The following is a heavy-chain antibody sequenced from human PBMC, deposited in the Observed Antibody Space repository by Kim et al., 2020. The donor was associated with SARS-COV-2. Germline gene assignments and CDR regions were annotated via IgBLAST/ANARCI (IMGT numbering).Heavy chain of an antibody. D-gene: IGHD1-26*01. J-gene: IGHJ4*02. Sequence: GGSLRLSCAASGFTFSSYCMHWVRQAPGKGLVWVSRINSDGGTTSYADSVKGRFTISRDNAKSTLYLQMNSLRAEDTAVYYCARRRYTGSYYFFDYWGQGTLVTVSS. V-gene: IGHV3-74*01. CDR3: ARRRYTGSYYFFDY. CDR1: GFTFSSYC. CDR2: INSDGGTT.